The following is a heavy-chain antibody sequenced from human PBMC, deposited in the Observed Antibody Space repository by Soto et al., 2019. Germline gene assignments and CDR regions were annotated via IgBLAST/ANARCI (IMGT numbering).Heavy chain of an antibody. CDR3: ANLAFSLAARPEVYI. D-gene: IGHD6-6*01. V-gene: IGHV3-21*01. CDR2: ISSSSSYI. Sequence: GGSLRLSCAASGFTFSSYSMTWVRQAPGKGLEWVSSISSSSSYIYYADSVKGRFTISRDDAKNSLYLQMNSLRAEDTAVYYCANLAFSLAARPEVYIWGQGTMVTVSS. CDR1: GFTFSSYS. J-gene: IGHJ3*02.